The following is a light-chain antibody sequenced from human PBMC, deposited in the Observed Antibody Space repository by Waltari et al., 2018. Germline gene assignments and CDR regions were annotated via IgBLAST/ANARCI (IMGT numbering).Light chain of an antibody. V-gene: IGKV1-17*01. J-gene: IGKJ4*01. CDR1: QGISTN. CDR3: LQYNTHPLT. CDR2: AAS. Sequence: DIQMTQSPSSLSASAGDTVTITCRASQGISTNLNWYQQKPGKAPKRLIYAASSLESGVPSRFSGSGSWTDFTLTISSLQPEDFATYYCLQYNTHPLTFGGGTKVEIK.